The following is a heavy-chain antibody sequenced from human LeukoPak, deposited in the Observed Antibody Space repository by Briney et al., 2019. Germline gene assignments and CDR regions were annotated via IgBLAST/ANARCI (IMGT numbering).Heavy chain of an antibody. CDR2: ISGTGSYT. J-gene: IGHJ4*02. D-gene: IGHD3-3*01. V-gene: IGHV3-23*01. Sequence: GGSLRLSCAASGFTFNSYAMNWVRQAPGKGLEWVSSISGTGSYTYYAESVKGRFTISRDNSKKTLYLQMNSLRAEDTAVYYCAKNPPVLRFLEWLLPFDYWGQGTLVTVSS. CDR1: GFTFNSYA. CDR3: AKNPPVLRFLEWLLPFDY.